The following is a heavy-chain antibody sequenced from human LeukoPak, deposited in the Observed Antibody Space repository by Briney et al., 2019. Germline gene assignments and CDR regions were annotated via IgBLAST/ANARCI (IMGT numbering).Heavy chain of an antibody. CDR3: ARGIAYYYYYMDV. Sequence: SETLSLTCAVYGGSFSGYYWSWIRQPPGKGLEWIGEINHSGSTNYNPSLKSRVTISVDTSKNQFSLKLSSVTAADTSVYYCARGIAYYYYYMDVWGKGTTVTVSS. D-gene: IGHD6-13*01. J-gene: IGHJ6*03. CDR1: GGSFSGYY. CDR2: INHSGST. V-gene: IGHV4-34*01.